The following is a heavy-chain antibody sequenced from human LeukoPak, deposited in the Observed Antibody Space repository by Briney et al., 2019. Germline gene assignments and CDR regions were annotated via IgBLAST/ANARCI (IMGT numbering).Heavy chain of an antibody. D-gene: IGHD6-25*01. CDR2: ISSSSSYI. Sequence: GGSLRVSCAPSGFTFSSYSMSWVRQAPGKGLEWVSTISSSSSYIYYADSVKGRFTMSRDNAKNSLYLQMNSLRAEDTAVYYCARDGGRMDVWGQGTTVTVSS. CDR1: GFTFSSYS. V-gene: IGHV3-21*01. J-gene: IGHJ6*02. CDR3: ARDGGRMDV.